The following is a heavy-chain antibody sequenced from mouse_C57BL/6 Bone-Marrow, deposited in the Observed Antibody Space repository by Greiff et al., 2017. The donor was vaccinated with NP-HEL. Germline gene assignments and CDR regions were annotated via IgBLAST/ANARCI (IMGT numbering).Heavy chain of an antibody. CDR3: ARDITTVVPYFDV. V-gene: IGHV1-54*01. CDR1: GYAFTNYL. CDR2: INPGSGGT. J-gene: IGHJ1*03. Sequence: VQLQQSGAELVRPGTSVKVSCKASGYAFTNYLIEWVKQRPGQGLEWIGVINPGSGGTNYNEKFKGKATLTADKSSSTAYMQLSSLTSEDSAVYFCARDITTVVPYFDVWGTGTTVTVSS. D-gene: IGHD1-1*01.